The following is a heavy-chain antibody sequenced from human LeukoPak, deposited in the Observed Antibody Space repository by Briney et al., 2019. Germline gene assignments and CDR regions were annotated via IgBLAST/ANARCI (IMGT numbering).Heavy chain of an antibody. CDR2: IRYDGGNK. D-gene: IGHD2-15*01. CDR3: AKEGYCSGGSCYSPHYFDY. V-gene: IGHV3-30*02. J-gene: IGHJ4*02. CDR1: GFTFSIYG. Sequence: QTGGSLRLSCAASGFTFSIYGMHWVRQAPGEGREWGAFIRYDGGNKFYADSVKGRFTISRDNSKNTLYLQMNSLRAEDTAVYYCAKEGYCSGGSCYSPHYFDYWGQGTLVTVSS.